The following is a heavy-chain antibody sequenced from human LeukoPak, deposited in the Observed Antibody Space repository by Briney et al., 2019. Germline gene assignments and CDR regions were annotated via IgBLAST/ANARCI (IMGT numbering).Heavy chain of an antibody. CDR2: IYSGGST. D-gene: IGHD3/OR15-3a*01. V-gene: IGHV3-66*02. J-gene: IGHJ4*02. Sequence: GGSLRLSCAASGFTVSSNYMSWVRQAPPQGLEWVSVIYSGGSTYYADYVNGRFTISRDNSKNTLYLQMNRLRAEDTAVYYCARMIYTDLNYFDYWGQGTLVTVSS. CDR3: ARMIYTDLNYFDY. CDR1: GFTVSSNY.